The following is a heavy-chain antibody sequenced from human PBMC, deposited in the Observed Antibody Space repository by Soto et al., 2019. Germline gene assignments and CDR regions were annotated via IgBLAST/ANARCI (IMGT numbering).Heavy chain of an antibody. J-gene: IGHJ2*01. D-gene: IGHD6-19*01. CDR1: GFTFSSYG. CDR2: IWYDGSNK. CDR3: ARCSIGWNWYFYL. V-gene: IGHV3-33*01. Sequence: QVQLVESGGGVVQPGRSLRLSCAASGFTFSSYGMHWVRQAPGKGLEWVAVIWYDGSNKYYADSVTGRFTISRDNYNNTLYLQMNSLRAEDTAVYYCARCSIGWNWYFYLWGLGTLVTVSS.